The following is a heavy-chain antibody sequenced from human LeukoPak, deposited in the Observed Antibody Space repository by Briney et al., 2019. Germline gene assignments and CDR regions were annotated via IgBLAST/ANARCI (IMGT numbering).Heavy chain of an antibody. J-gene: IGHJ4*02. CDR1: GYTFTSYS. CDR2: INVVSGDT. D-gene: IGHD5-24*01. Sequence: ASVGVSCKASGYTFTSYSMHWVRQAPGQRLEWIGWINVVSGDTKFSQRFQGRVTITRDTSATTDYMELSSLRSEDTGVYYCARDAYNYFFDYWGQGTQVTVSS. CDR3: ARDAYNYFFDY. V-gene: IGHV1-3*01.